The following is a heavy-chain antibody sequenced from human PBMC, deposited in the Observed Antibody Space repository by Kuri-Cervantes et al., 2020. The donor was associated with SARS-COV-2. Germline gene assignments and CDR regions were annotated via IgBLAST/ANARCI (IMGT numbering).Heavy chain of an antibody. CDR1: GFTFSSYA. CDR3: AKDRDWLRTGVVGGAFDI. J-gene: IGHJ3*02. Sequence: GGSLRLSCAASGFTFSSYAMHWVRQAPGKGLEWVAVISYDGSNKYYADSVKGRFTISRDNAKNSLYLQMNSLRAEDMALYYCAKDRDWLRTGVVGGAFDIWGQGTMVTVSS. V-gene: IGHV3-30-3*01. D-gene: IGHD3/OR15-3a*01. CDR2: ISYDGSNK.